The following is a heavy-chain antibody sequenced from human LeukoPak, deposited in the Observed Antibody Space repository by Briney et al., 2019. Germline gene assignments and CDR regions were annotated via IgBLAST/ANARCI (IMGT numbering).Heavy chain of an antibody. D-gene: IGHD6-13*01. CDR2: ISYSGST. J-gene: IGHJ5*02. Sequence: SEILSLTCTVSGGSISSSSYYWGWIRQPPGKGLEWIESISYSGSTYYNPSLKNRVTISVDTSKNQFSLTLHSVTAADTAVYYCARRAAAGNSGKWFDPWGQGTLVTVSS. CDR1: GGSISSSSYY. V-gene: IGHV4-39*01. CDR3: ARRAAAGNSGKWFDP.